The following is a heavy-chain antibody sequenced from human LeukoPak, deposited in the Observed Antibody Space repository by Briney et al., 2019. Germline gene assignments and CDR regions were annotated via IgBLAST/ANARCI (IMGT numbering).Heavy chain of an antibody. CDR2: IYYNGDT. V-gene: IGHV4-39*01. Sequence: SETLSLTCSVSGGSISSSRSYWGWARQSPGKGLEWIGSIYYNGDTYYNPSLKSRVTISVDTSKNQFSLNLSSVTAADTAVYYCARGRKYYDILTGQRGNFDYWGQGTLVTVSS. CDR3: ARGRKYYDILTGQRGNFDY. D-gene: IGHD3-9*01. CDR1: GGSISSSRSY. J-gene: IGHJ4*02.